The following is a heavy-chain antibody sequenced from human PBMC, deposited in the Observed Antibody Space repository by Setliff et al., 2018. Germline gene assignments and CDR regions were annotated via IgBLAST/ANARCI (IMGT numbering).Heavy chain of an antibody. V-gene: IGHV5-51*01. D-gene: IGHD2-15*01. CDR2: IYPGDSDT. CDR3: AMPTSGDCSGGSCWFDY. J-gene: IGHJ4*02. Sequence: PGEYLKISCKGSGYSFTSYWIGWVRQMPGKSLEWMGIIYPGDSDTRYSPSFQGQVTISADKSISTAYLQWSSLKASDTAMYYCAMPTSGDCSGGSCWFDYWGQGTLVTVS. CDR1: GYSFTSYW.